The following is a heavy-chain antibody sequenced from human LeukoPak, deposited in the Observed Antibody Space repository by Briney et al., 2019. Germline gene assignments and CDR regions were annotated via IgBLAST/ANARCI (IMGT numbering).Heavy chain of an antibody. CDR1: GFTFSTHG. J-gene: IGHJ6*03. CDR3: ARGLEPPIYSYGPPRYYYYMDV. V-gene: IGHV3-30*02. Sequence: GGSLRLSCAASGFTFSTHGMHWVRQAPGKGLEWVAFIRYDGINKYYADSVKGRFTISRDSFKNTLYLQMNSLRPEDTAVYYCARGLEPPIYSYGPPRYYYYMDVWGKGTTVTVSS. CDR2: IRYDGINK. D-gene: IGHD5-18*01.